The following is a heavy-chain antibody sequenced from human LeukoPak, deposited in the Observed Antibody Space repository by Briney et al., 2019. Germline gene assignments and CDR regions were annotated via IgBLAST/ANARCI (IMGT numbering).Heavy chain of an antibody. Sequence: ASVKVSCKASGYTFTSYYMHWVRQAPGQGLEWMGIINPSGGSTSYAQKFQGRVTMTRDTSTSTVYMELSSLRSEDTAVYCCARASGLYYFDYWGQGTLVTVSS. D-gene: IGHD3-3*01. V-gene: IGHV1-46*01. CDR3: ARASGLYYFDY. CDR2: INPSGGST. CDR1: GYTFTSYY. J-gene: IGHJ4*02.